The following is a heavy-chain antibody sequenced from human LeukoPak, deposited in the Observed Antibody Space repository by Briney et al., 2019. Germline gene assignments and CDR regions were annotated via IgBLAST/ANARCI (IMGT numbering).Heavy chain of an antibody. CDR2: INPNSGGT. CDR3: ARVSYDSSDLLDY. Sequence: SVTVSCTASGYTFTGYYMHWVRQAPGQGLEWMGWINPNSGGTNYAQKFQGSVTMTRDTSISTAYMELSRVRSDDTAVYYCARVSYDSSDLLDYWGQGTLVTVSS. CDR1: GYTFTGYY. V-gene: IGHV1-2*02. J-gene: IGHJ4*02. D-gene: IGHD3-22*01.